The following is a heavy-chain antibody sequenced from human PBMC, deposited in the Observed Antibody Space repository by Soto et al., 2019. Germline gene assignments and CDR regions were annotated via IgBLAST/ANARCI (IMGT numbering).Heavy chain of an antibody. V-gene: IGHV3-21*01. CDR3: ARGSTTVTPPPYYYYGMDV. CDR2: ITSSGSYI. J-gene: IGHJ6*02. D-gene: IGHD4-17*01. Sequence: EVQLVESGGGLVKPGGSLRLPCAASGFTFSSYSMNWVRQAPGKGLEWVSSITSSGSYIYYADSVKGRFTISRDNAKNSLYLQMNSLRAEDTAVYYCARGSTTVTPPPYYYYGMDVWGQGTTVTVSS. CDR1: GFTFSSYS.